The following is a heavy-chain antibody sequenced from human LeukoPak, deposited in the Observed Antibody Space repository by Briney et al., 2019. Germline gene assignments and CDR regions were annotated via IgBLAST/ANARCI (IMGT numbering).Heavy chain of an antibody. D-gene: IGHD3-16*02. CDR1: GFTVSSNY. Sequence: GGSLRLSCAASGFTVSSNYMSWVRQAPGKGLEWVSVIYSGGSTYYADSVKGRFTISRDNAKNSLYLQMNSLRAEDTALYYCAKGNTFGEVIASGPGDYWGQGTLVTVSS. V-gene: IGHV3-53*05. CDR3: AKGNTFGEVIASGPGDY. CDR2: IYSGGST. J-gene: IGHJ4*02.